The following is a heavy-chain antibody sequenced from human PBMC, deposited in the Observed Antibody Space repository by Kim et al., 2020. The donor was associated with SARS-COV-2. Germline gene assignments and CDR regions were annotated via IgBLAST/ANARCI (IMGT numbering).Heavy chain of an antibody. V-gene: IGHV3-64*01. J-gene: IGHJ4*02. CDR3: ARAAVHCSGGSCYFDY. D-gene: IGHD2-15*01. Sequence: SVKSTVTISIDNSKNKLYLQMGSLRAEDMAVYYCARAAVHCSGGSCYFDYWGQGTLVTVSS.